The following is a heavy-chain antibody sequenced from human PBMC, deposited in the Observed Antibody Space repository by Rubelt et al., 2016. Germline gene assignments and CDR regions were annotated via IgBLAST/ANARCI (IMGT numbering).Heavy chain of an antibody. CDR2: IYYSGST. CDR3: AKSPPVYFDWVLFQGLGSYYFDY. CDR1: GGSISSSSYY. Sequence: QLQLQESGPGLVKPSETLSLTCTVSGGSISSSSYYWGWIRQPPGKGLEWIGSIYYSGSTYYNPSLKSRVTISVDTSKNQFSLKVSSLPAADTAVYYWAKSPPVYFDWVLFQGLGSYYFDYWGQGTLVTVSS. V-gene: IGHV4-39*01. J-gene: IGHJ4*02. D-gene: IGHD3-9*01.